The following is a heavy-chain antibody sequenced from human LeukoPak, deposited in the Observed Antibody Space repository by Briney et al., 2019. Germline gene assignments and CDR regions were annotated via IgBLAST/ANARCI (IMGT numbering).Heavy chain of an antibody. CDR2: INPNSGGT. CDR1: GYTFTGHY. CDR3: AREWSYGDYYDY. V-gene: IGHV1-2*06. D-gene: IGHD4-17*01. Sequence: GASVKVSCKASGYTFTGHYMHWVRQAPGQGLEWMGRINPNSGGTNYAQKFQGRVTMTRDTSISTAFMELSRLRSDDTAVYFCAREWSYGDYYDYWGQGTLVTVSS. J-gene: IGHJ4*02.